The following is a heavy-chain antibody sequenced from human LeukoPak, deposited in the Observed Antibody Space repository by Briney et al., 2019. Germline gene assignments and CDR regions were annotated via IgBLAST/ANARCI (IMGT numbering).Heavy chain of an antibody. J-gene: IGHJ6*03. CDR2: INHSGST. CDR1: GGSFSGYY. D-gene: IGHD3-10*01. V-gene: IGHV4-34*01. CDR3: ARDGLKVVRGVIIRYYYYYMDV. Sequence: SETLSLTCAVYGGSFSGYYWSWIRQPPGKGLEWIGEINHSGSTNYNPSLKSRVTISVDTSKNQFSLKLSSVTAADTAVYYCARDGLKVVRGVIIRYYYYYMDVWGKGTTVTISS.